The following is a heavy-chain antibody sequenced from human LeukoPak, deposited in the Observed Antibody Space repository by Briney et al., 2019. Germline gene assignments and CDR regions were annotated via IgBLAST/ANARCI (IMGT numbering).Heavy chain of an antibody. CDR2: ISGSGGST. Sequence: GGSLRLSCTVSGFTVSSNSMSWVRQAPGKGLEWVSAISGSGGSTYYADSVKGRFTISRDNSKNTLYLQMNSLRAEDTAVYYCAKDIITMIVVVSFDIWGQGTMVTVSS. V-gene: IGHV3-23*01. CDR3: AKDIITMIVVVSFDI. CDR1: GFTVSSNS. J-gene: IGHJ3*02. D-gene: IGHD3-22*01.